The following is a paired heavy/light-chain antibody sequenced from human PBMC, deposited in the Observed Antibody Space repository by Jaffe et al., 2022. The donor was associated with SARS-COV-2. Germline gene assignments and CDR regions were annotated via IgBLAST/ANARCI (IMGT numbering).Heavy chain of an antibody. V-gene: IGHV3-30*04. CDR2: ISYDGTDK. CDR1: GFTFSNYG. Sequence: QVQLIESGGGVVQPGRSLRLSCAASGFTFSNYGLNWVRQAPGKGLEWVTFISYDGTDKYYADSVKGRFTISRDNSQNTLYLQMNSLRAEDTALYYCARDAAFTAGAVYWYFDLWGRGTLVTVSS. D-gene: IGHD6-25*01. CDR3: ARDAAFTAGAVYWYFDL. J-gene: IGHJ2*01.
Light chain of an antibody. CDR2: GAS. Sequence: EIVLTQSPGTLSLSPGERAALSCRASQRVSGTYLAWYQQKPGQAPRLLIHGASSRAAGIPDRFSGSGSGTDFTLTISRLEPEDFAVYSCQQYGSSPLAFGGGTKVEIK. CDR3: QQYGSSPLA. J-gene: IGKJ4*01. CDR1: QRVSGTY. V-gene: IGKV3-20*01.